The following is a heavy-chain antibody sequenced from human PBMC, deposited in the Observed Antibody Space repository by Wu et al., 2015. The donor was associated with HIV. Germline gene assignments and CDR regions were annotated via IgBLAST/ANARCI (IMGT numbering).Heavy chain of an antibody. Sequence: QVQLVQSGAEVKKPGASVKVSCKASGYRFTGYYIHWVRQAPGQGLEWMGWMNPNSGNTGYAQKFQGRVTMTRDTSISAAYMELSRLRSDDTAVYYCARGKAAAGTWYFDYVGPGNAGHRLL. CDR2: MNPNSGNT. CDR1: GYRFTGYY. CDR3: ARGKAAAGTWYFDY. J-gene: IGHJ4*02. V-gene: IGHV1-2*02. D-gene: IGHD6-13*01.